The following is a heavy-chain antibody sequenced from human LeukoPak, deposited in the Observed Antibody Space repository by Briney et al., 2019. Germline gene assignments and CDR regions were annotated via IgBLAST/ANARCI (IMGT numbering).Heavy chain of an antibody. D-gene: IGHD1-14*01. J-gene: IGHJ4*02. Sequence: GGSLRLSCAASGLTFSSYGMHWVRQAPGKGLKWVTFIRYDGSNKYYADSVKGRFTISRDNSKNTLYLQMNSLRAEDTAVYYCAKATRATETDSQDYWGQGILITVSS. CDR3: AKATRATETDSQDY. CDR1: GLTFSSYG. V-gene: IGHV3-30*02. CDR2: IRYDGSNK.